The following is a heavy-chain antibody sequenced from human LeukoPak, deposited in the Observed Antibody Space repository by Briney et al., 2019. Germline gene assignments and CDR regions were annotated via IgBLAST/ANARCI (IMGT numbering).Heavy chain of an antibody. CDR3: ARVASSVVVVARGDAFDI. Sequence: GASVKVSCKASGYTFTSYAMHWVRQAPGQRLEWMGWINAGNGNTKYSQKFQGRVTITRDTSASTAYMELSSLRFEDTAVYYCARVASSVVVVARGDAFDIWGQGTMVTVSS. D-gene: IGHD2-15*01. CDR1: GYTFTSYA. J-gene: IGHJ3*02. CDR2: INAGNGNT. V-gene: IGHV1-3*01.